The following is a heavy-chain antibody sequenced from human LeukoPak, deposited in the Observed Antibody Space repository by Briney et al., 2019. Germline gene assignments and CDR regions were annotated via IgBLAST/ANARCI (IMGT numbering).Heavy chain of an antibody. Sequence: PGGSLRPSCAASGFTFSNAWMSWVRQAPGKGLEWVGRIKSKTDGGTTDYAAPVKGRFTISRDDSKNTLYLQMNSLKTEDTAVYYCTTDKYCSGGSCYSGFDYWGQGTLVTVSS. J-gene: IGHJ4*02. D-gene: IGHD2-15*01. CDR1: GFTFSNAW. CDR2: IKSKTDGGTT. CDR3: TTDKYCSGGSCYSGFDY. V-gene: IGHV3-15*01.